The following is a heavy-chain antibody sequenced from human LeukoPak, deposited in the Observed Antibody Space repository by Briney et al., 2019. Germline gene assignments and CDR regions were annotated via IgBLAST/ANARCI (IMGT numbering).Heavy chain of an antibody. Sequence: GGSLRLSCAASGFTFSSYSMNWVRQAPGKGLEWVSSISSSSSYIYYADSVKGRFTISRDNAKNSLYLQMNSLRAEDTAVYYCAREAAYYYDSSGYSEAFDIWGQGTMVTVSS. V-gene: IGHV3-21*04. CDR3: AREAAYYYDSSGYSEAFDI. CDR2: ISSSSSYI. D-gene: IGHD3-22*01. J-gene: IGHJ3*02. CDR1: GFTFSSYS.